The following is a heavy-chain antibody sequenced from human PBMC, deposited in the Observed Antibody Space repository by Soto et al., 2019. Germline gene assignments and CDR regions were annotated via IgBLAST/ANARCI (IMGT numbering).Heavy chain of an antibody. V-gene: IGHV1-2*02. D-gene: IGHD3-22*01. CDR3: ASTDPYYYDTDCGACPTGI. Sequence: AASVKVSCKASGYTFTGYYMHWVRQAPGQGLEWMGWINPNSGGTNYAQKFQGRVTMTRDTSISTAYMELSRLRSDDTAVYYCASTDPYYYDTDCGACPTGIWGQGTMVTVSS. CDR1: GYTFTGYY. CDR2: INPNSGGT. J-gene: IGHJ3*02.